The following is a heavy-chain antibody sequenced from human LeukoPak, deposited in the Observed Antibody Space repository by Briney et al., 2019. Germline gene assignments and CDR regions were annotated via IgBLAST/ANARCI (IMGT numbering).Heavy chain of an antibody. Sequence: GGSLRLSCAASGFTFSNAWMSWVRQAPGTGLEWVAVISSDGSHKYYADSVKGRFTISRDNSKNTLYLQMNSLRAEDTAVYYCAKVAVGGTIHYFDYWGQGTLVTVSS. D-gene: IGHD1-26*01. CDR3: AKVAVGGTIHYFDY. J-gene: IGHJ4*02. CDR2: ISSDGSHK. CDR1: GFTFSNAW. V-gene: IGHV3-30*18.